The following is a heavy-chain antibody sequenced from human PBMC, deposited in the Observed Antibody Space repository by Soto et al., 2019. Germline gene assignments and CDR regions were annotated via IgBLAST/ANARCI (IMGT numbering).Heavy chain of an antibody. CDR1: GFTFRSFT. V-gene: IGHV3-21*04. CDR3: ARATVASEWFDT. CDR2: ISSNSAYI. J-gene: IGHJ5*02. Sequence: GGSLRLSCAASGFTFRSFTMNWVRQAPGKGLEWVSTISSNSAYIYYTDALRGRFTISRDNAKNSLYLQMNSLRAEDTAVYYCARATVASEWFDTWGQGTLVTVSS.